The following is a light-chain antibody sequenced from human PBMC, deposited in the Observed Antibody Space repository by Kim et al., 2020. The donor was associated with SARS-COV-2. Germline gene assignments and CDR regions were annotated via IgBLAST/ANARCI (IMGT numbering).Light chain of an antibody. CDR2: SND. Sequence: ELTQPPSASGTPGQRVTISCSGSTSNIGSNTVNWYQQLSGTAPKLLIYSNDHRPSGVPDRFSGSKSGTSASLAISGLQSEDEADYYCAAWDDSLNGVFGGGTKLTVL. V-gene: IGLV1-44*01. CDR3: AAWDDSLNGV. J-gene: IGLJ3*02. CDR1: TSNIGSNT.